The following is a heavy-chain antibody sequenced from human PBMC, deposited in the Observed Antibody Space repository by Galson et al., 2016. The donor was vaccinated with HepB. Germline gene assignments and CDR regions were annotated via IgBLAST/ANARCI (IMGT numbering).Heavy chain of an antibody. CDR2: IKRKPNNYAT. J-gene: IGHJ4*02. V-gene: IGHV3-73*01. CDR3: TSLTIFGVVTNY. Sequence: SLRLSCAASGFTFSDTAMHWVRQASGKGLEWVGLIKRKPNNYATVYGASVTGRFTISRDDSKNTAYLQMDSLKTEDTAVYYCTSLTIFGVVTNYWGQGTLVIVSS. CDR1: GFTFSDTA. D-gene: IGHD3-3*01.